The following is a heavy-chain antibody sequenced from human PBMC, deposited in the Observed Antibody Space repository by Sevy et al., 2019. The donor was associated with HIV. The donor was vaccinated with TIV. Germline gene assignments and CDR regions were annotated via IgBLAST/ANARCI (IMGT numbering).Heavy chain of an antibody. D-gene: IGHD3-22*01. Sequence: GGSLRLSCAASGFTFSSYGTHWVRQAPGKGLEWVAVIWYDGSNKYYADSVKGRFTISRDNSKNTLYLQMNSLRAEDTAVYYCARDLGYYYDSSPPTGFDYWGQGTLVTVSS. CDR1: GFTFSSYG. CDR2: IWYDGSNK. J-gene: IGHJ4*02. CDR3: ARDLGYYYDSSPPTGFDY. V-gene: IGHV3-33*01.